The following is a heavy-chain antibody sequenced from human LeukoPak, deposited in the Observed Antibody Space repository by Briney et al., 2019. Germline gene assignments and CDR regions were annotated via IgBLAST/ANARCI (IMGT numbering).Heavy chain of an antibody. CDR2: ISYDGSNR. Sequence: GRSLRLSCAASGFTFSSYAMHCVRQAPGKGLEWVAVISYDGSNRYYADSVKGRFTISRDNSKNTLYLQMNSLRAEDTAVYYCARDNGGYDWALDVWGQGTTVTVSS. D-gene: IGHD5-12*01. J-gene: IGHJ6*02. V-gene: IGHV3-30-3*01. CDR1: GFTFSSYA. CDR3: ARDNGGYDWALDV.